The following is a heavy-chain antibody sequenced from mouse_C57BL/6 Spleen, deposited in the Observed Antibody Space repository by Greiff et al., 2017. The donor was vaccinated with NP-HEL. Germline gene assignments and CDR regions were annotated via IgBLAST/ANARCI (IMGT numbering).Heavy chain of an antibody. V-gene: IGHV5-12*01. CDR3: ARLGRGGNYFDY. J-gene: IGHJ2*01. Sequence: EVKLQESGGGLVQPGGSLKLSCAASGFTFSDYYMYWVRQTPEKRLEWVAYISNGGGSTYYPDTVKGRFTISRDNAKNPLYLQMSRLKSEDTAMYYCARLGRGGNYFDYWGQGTTLTVSS. CDR2: ISNGGGST. D-gene: IGHD4-1*01. CDR1: GFTFSDYY.